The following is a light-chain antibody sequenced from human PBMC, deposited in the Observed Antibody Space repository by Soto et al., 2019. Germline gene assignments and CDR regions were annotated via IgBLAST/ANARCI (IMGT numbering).Light chain of an antibody. CDR1: QDIRHE. V-gene: IGKV1-6*01. Sequence: AMQMTQSPSSLSAFVGDRVTITCRASQDIRHELSWYQQKTGKAPKVLIYSASTLQSGVPSRFSGRGSGTQFTLTISSLQPEDFATYYCLQDYTYPRTFGPGTKVEIK. CDR2: SAS. J-gene: IGKJ1*01. CDR3: LQDYTYPRT.